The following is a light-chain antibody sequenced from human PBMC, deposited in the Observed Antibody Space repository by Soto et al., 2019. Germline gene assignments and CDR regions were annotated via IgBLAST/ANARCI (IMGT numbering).Light chain of an antibody. CDR1: QSISVW. CDR3: QRYNNLWT. J-gene: IGKJ1*01. CDR2: KAS. V-gene: IGKV1-5*03. Sequence: DIQMTQSPSTLSASVGDRVTITCRASQSISVWLAWFQQKPGNAPKLLIYKASTLESRVPSRFSGSGSGTEFTHTVSSRQPDDSVTYYCQRYNNLWTFGQGTKVEI.